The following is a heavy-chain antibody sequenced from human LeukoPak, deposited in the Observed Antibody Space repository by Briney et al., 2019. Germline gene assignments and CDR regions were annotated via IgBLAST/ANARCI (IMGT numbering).Heavy chain of an antibody. CDR3: ARGRGFYSGSYSYYFDY. Sequence: ASVKVSCKTSGYAFTDSYLHWVRQAPGRGLEWMGYVNPNSGGTDYAQKFQGRVTMTRDTSTSTVYMELSSLRSEDTAVYYCARGRGFYSGSYSYYFDYWGQGTLVTVSS. V-gene: IGHV1-2*02. CDR1: GYAFTDSY. J-gene: IGHJ4*02. CDR2: VNPNSGGT. D-gene: IGHD1-26*01.